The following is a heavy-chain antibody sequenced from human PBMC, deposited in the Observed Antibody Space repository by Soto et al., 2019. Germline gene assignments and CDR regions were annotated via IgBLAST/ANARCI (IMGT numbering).Heavy chain of an antibody. Sequence: EVQLVESGGGLVQPGGSLRLSCAASGFTVSSNYMSWVRQAPGKGLEWVSVIYSGGSTYYADSVKGRFTISRDNSHNTLYLQMNSLRAEDTAVYYCARGGSYGGNSEGEMDYWGQGTLVTFSS. D-gene: IGHD4-17*01. J-gene: IGHJ4*02. CDR3: ARGGSYGGNSEGEMDY. V-gene: IGHV3-66*01. CDR1: GFTVSSNY. CDR2: IYSGGST.